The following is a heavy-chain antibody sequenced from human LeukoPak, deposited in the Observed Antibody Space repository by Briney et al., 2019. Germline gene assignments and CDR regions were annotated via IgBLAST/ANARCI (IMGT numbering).Heavy chain of an antibody. V-gene: IGHV2-5*02. J-gene: IGHJ5*02. CDR1: GFSLSTSGVG. CDR3: AHITFYYDSTYDWFDP. Sequence: SGPTLVKPTQTLTLSCTFSGFSLSTSGVGVGWIRQPPGKALEWLALIYWDDDKRYSPSLKSRLTITKDTSKNQVVLTMTNMDPVDTATYNCAHITFYYDSTYDWFDPWGQGTLVTVSS. D-gene: IGHD3-22*01. CDR2: IYWDDDK.